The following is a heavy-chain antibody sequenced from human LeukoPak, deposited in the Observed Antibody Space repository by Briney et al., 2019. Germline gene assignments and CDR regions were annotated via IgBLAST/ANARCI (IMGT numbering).Heavy chain of an antibody. Sequence: GGSLRLSCAASGFTFSSYGMSCVRQAPGKGLEWVSSISSSSSYIYYADSVKGRFTISRDNAKNSLYLQMNSLRAEDTAVYYCASAAWTSYCSGGSCYSGIDYWGQGTLLTVSS. CDR2: ISSSSSYI. CDR1: GFTFSSYG. J-gene: IGHJ4*02. CDR3: ASAAWTSYCSGGSCYSGIDY. V-gene: IGHV3-21*01. D-gene: IGHD2-15*01.